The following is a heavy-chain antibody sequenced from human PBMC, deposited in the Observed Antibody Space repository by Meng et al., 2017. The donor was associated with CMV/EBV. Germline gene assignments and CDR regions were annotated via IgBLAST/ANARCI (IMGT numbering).Heavy chain of an antibody. CDR1: GFTFSSYA. V-gene: IGHV3-23*03. D-gene: IGHD1-26*01. J-gene: IGHJ6*02. CDR3: AKVMGIVGATTTYYYGMDV. Sequence: GESLKISCAASGFTFSSYAMSWVRQAPGKGLEWVSVIYSGGSSTYYADSVKGRFTISRDNSKNTLYLQMNSLRAEDTAVYYCAKVMGIVGATTTYYYGMDVWGQGTTVTVSS. CDR2: IYSGGSST.